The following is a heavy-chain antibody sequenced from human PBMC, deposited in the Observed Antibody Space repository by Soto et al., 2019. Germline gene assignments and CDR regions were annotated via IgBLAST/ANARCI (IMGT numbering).Heavy chain of an antibody. D-gene: IGHD3-10*01. Sequence: QVQLVQSGAEVKKPGAPVKVSCKASGYTFTSYGISWVRQAPGQGLEWMGWISAYNGKTNYAQKLQGRVTMTSDTSTSTAYRELRSLRSDDTAGYYWARGDYYGSGSYFFGMDVWGKGTTVIVSS. CDR2: ISAYNGKT. CDR1: GYTFTSYG. V-gene: IGHV1-18*01. J-gene: IGHJ6*04. CDR3: ARGDYYGSGSYFFGMDV.